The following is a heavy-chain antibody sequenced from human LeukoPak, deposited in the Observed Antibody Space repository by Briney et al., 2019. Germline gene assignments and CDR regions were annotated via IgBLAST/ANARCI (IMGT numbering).Heavy chain of an antibody. CDR2: IYTSGST. V-gene: IGHV4-4*07. Sequence: SETLSLTCTVSGGSISSYYWSWIRQPAGKGLEWIGRIYTSGSTNYNPSLKSRVTMSVDTSKNQFSLKLSSVTAADTAVYYCARDHLSKVRKAIFGRSEYYFDYWGQGTLVTVSS. CDR3: ARDHLSKVRKAIFGRSEYYFDY. CDR1: GGSISSYY. J-gene: IGHJ4*02. D-gene: IGHD3-10*01.